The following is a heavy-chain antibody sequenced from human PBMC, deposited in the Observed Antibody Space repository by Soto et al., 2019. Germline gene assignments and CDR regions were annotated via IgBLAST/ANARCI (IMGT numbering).Heavy chain of an antibody. CDR1: GFTFRSYG. CDR3: ARDHDNYYYYYGMDV. V-gene: IGHV3-33*01. Sequence: PGGSLRLSCAASGFTFRSYGMHWVRQAPGKGLEWVAVIWYDGSNKYYADSVKGRFTISRDNSKNTLYLQMNSLRAEDTAVYYCARDHDNYYYYYGMDVWGQGTTVTVSS. CDR2: IWYDGSNK. J-gene: IGHJ6*02.